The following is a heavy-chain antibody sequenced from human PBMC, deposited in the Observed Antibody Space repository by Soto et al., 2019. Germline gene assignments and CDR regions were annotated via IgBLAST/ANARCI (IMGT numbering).Heavy chain of an antibody. Sequence: EVQLVESGGGLIQPGGSLRLSCAASGFTVSSNYMSWVRQAPGKGLEWVSVIYSGGSTYYADSVKGRFTISRDNSKNTLYLQMNSLRAKDTAVYYCAREVGGWGNWFGPWGQGTLVTVSS. V-gene: IGHV3-53*01. CDR3: AREVGGWGNWFGP. CDR1: GFTVSSNY. CDR2: IYSGGST. J-gene: IGHJ5*02. D-gene: IGHD6-19*01.